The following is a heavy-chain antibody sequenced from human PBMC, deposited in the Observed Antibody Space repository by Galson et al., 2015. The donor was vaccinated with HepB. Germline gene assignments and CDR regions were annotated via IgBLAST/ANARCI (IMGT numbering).Heavy chain of an antibody. D-gene: IGHD2-2*01. CDR2: IDPSDSYT. CDR3: ARGRRVCSSTSCYLYDFDY. CDR1: GYSLTSYW. J-gene: IGHJ4*02. Sequence: QSGAEVKKPGESLRISCKGSGYSLTSYWISWVRQMPGKGLEWMGRIDPSDSYTNYSPSFQGHVTISADKSISTAYLQWSSLKASDTAMYYCARGRRVCSSTSCYLYDFDYWGQGTLVTVSS. V-gene: IGHV5-10-1*01.